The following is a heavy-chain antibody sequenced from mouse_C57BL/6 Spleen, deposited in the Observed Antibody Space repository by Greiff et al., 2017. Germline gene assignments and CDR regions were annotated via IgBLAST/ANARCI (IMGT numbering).Heavy chain of an antibody. V-gene: IGHV1-39*01. Sequence: EVKLQESGPELVKPGASVKISCKASGYSFTDYNMNWVKQSNGKSLEWIGVINPNYGTTSYNQKFKGKATLTVDQSSSPAYMQLNILTSDDSAVYYGAIYGNYEGNYFDYWGQGTTLTVSS. D-gene: IGHD2-1*01. CDR1: GYSFTDYN. CDR2: INPNYGTT. CDR3: AIYGNYEGNYFDY. J-gene: IGHJ2*01.